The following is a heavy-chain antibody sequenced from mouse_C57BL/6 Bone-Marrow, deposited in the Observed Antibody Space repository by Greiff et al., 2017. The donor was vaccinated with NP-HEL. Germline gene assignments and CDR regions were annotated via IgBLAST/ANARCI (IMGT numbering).Heavy chain of an antibody. V-gene: IGHV5-17*01. CDR3: ARRYRGLYYYAMDY. J-gene: IGHJ4*01. CDR2: ISSGSSTI. CDR1: GFTFSDYG. Sequence: EVQGVESGGGLVKPGGSLKLSCAASGFTFSDYGMHWVRQAPEKGLEWVAYISSGSSTIYYADTVKGRFTLSRDNAKTTLFLQLTSLRSEDTAMYYCARRYRGLYYYAMDYWGQGTSVTVSS. D-gene: IGHD2-12*01.